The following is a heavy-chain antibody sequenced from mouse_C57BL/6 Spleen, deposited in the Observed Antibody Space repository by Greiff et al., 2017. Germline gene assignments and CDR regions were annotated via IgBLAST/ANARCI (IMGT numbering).Heavy chain of an antibody. D-gene: IGHD1-1*01. Sequence: VQLQQSGAELVKPGASVKISCKASGYAFSSYWMNWVKQRPGKGLEWIGQIYPGDGDTNYNGKFKGKATLTADKSSSTAYMQLSSLTSEDSAVYFCARRTVVAYYFDYWGQGTTLTVSS. V-gene: IGHV1-80*01. J-gene: IGHJ2*01. CDR2: IYPGDGDT. CDR3: ARRTVVAYYFDY. CDR1: GYAFSSYW.